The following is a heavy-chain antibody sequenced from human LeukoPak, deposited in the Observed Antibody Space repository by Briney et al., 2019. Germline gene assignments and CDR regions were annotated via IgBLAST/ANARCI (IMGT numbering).Heavy chain of an antibody. Sequence: GGSLRLSCAASGFTFSAYGMHWVRQAPGKGLEWVAFIRFDGRNKYYADSVKGRFTISRDNSKNTLYLQMNSLGVEDTAVYYCAKGGDYFDYWGQGTLVTVSS. D-gene: IGHD3-10*01. J-gene: IGHJ4*02. CDR1: GFTFSAYG. CDR3: AKGGDYFDY. V-gene: IGHV3-30*02. CDR2: IRFDGRNK.